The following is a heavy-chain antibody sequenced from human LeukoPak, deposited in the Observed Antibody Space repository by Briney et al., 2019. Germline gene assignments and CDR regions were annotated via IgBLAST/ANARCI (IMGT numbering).Heavy chain of an antibody. J-gene: IGHJ6*02. D-gene: IGHD5-18*01. CDR2: IYYSGST. CDR3: AREGYSYGPYYYGMDV. Sequence: SETLSLTCTVSGGSISSGDYYWSWIRQPPGKGLEWIGYIYYSGSTYYNPSLESRVTISVDTSKNQFSLKLSSVTAADTAVYYCAREGYSYGPYYYGMDVWGQGTTVTVSS. CDR1: GGSISSGDYY. V-gene: IGHV4-30-4*01.